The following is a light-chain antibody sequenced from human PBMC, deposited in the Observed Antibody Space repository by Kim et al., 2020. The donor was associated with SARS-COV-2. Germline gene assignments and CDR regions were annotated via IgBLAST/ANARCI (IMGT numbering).Light chain of an antibody. J-gene: IGKJ2*01. CDR2: YAS. CDR3: HQSSSLPYT. CDR1: QSIGSS. Sequence: LHPKEKGTTTCRASQSIGSSLHWYQQKPDQSPKLLIKYASQAISGVPSRFIGSGSGTDFTLTINSLEAEDAAAYYCHQSSSLPYTFGQGTKLEI. V-gene: IGKV6D-21*02.